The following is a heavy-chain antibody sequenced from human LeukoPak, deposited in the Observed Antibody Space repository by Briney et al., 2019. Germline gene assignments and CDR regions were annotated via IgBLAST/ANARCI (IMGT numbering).Heavy chain of an antibody. Sequence: PGGSLRLSCAASGFPFSDYWMDWVRQAPGKGMEWVANINQDGRIQYYADSVRGRFIISRNNAKNSLYLQMYSLRAEDTAIYFCSRSLDYLGQGPLVTVSS. V-gene: IGHV3-7*03. CDR2: INQDGRIQ. CDR3: SRSLDY. CDR1: GFPFSDYW. J-gene: IGHJ4*02.